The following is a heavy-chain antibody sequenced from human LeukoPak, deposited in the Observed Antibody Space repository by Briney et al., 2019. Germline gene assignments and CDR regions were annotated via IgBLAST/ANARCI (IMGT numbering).Heavy chain of an antibody. J-gene: IGHJ4*02. D-gene: IGHD2-15*01. CDR1: GFSFRNYW. CDR2: TKPDGSAE. CDR3: ARDGGLHTTFDY. V-gene: IGHV3-7*01. Sequence: GGSLRLSCAASGFSFRNYWMGCVRQAPGKGLEWVANTKPDGSAEYYADSVRGRFTASRDNANHLLHLQMNRLRAEDTAVYYCARDGGLHTTFDYWGQGTLLTVSS.